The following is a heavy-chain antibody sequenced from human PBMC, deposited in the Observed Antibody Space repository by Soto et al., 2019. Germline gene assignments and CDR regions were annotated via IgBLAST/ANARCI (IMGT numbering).Heavy chain of an antibody. Sequence: SETLSLTCTVSGGSVSSGSYYWSWIRQPPGKGLEWIGYIYYSGSTNYNPSLKSRVTISVDTSKNQFSLKLSSVTDADTAVYYCARDRLEMATIHDAFDIWGQGTMVT. J-gene: IGHJ3*02. CDR3: ARDRLEMATIHDAFDI. CDR2: IYYSGST. CDR1: GGSVSSGSYY. V-gene: IGHV4-61*01. D-gene: IGHD5-12*01.